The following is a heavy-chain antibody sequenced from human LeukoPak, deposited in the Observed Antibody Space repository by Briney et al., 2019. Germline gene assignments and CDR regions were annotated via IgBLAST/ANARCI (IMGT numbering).Heavy chain of an antibody. J-gene: IGHJ3*02. CDR2: INHSGST. Sequence: SETLSLTCAVYGGSFSGYYWSWIRQPPGKGLEWIGEINHSGSTNYNPSLKSRVTISVDTSKNQFSLKLSSVTAADTAVYYCARPLRSASPSGAFDIWGQGTMVTVSS. D-gene: IGHD3-16*01. V-gene: IGHV4-34*01. CDR1: GGSFSGYY. CDR3: ARPLRSASPSGAFDI.